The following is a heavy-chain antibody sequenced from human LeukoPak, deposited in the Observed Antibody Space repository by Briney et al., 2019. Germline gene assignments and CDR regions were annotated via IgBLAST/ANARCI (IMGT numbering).Heavy chain of an antibody. CDR3: ARDGPFDY. CDR2: IKQDGSEK. V-gene: IGHV3-7*01. Sequence: GGSLRLSCAASGFTFSSYWMSWVRQAPGGGLEWVANIKQDGSEKYYVDSVKGRFTISRDNVKDSVYLQMNSLTAEDTAVYYCARDGPFDYWGQGTLVTVSS. J-gene: IGHJ4*02. D-gene: IGHD3/OR15-3a*01. CDR1: GFTFSSYW.